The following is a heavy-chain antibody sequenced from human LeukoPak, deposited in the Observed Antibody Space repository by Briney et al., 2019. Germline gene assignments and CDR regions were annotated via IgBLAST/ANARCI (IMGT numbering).Heavy chain of an antibody. Sequence: ASVKVSCKASGYTFTGYYMHWVRQAPGQGLEWMGWINPNSGGTNYAQKFQGRVTMTRDTSISTAYMELSRLRSDDTAVYYCAVQYYDILTGYLAPNFDYWGQGTLVTVSS. V-gene: IGHV1-2*02. CDR1: GYTFTGYY. CDR2: INPNSGGT. J-gene: IGHJ4*02. D-gene: IGHD3-9*01. CDR3: AVQYYDILTGYLAPNFDY.